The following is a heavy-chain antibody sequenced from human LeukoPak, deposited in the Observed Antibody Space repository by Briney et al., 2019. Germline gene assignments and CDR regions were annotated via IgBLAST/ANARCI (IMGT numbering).Heavy chain of an antibody. CDR2: INYSGST. CDR3: ARGSFGRYDYVWGSYRYQYYFDY. J-gene: IGHJ4*02. V-gene: IGHV4-34*01. Sequence: SETLSLTCAVYGESFSGYYWSWLRQPPGKGLEWIGEINYSGSTNYNPSLKSRVTISVDTSKNQFSLKLRSVTAADTAVYYCARGSFGRYDYVWGSYRYQYYFDYWGQGTLVTVSS. CDR1: GESFSGYY. D-gene: IGHD3-16*02.